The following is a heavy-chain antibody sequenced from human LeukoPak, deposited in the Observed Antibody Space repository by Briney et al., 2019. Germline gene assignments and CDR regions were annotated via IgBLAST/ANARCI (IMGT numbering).Heavy chain of an antibody. CDR2: IIPIFGTA. Sequence: ASVKVSCKASVGTFSSYAISWVRQAPGQGLEWMGGIIPIFGTANYAQKFQGRVTITADESTSTAYMELSSLRSEDTAVYYCARGLLIYGAPSHFDYWGQGTLVTVSS. CDR3: ARGLLIYGAPSHFDY. D-gene: IGHD4-17*01. J-gene: IGHJ4*02. V-gene: IGHV1-69*13. CDR1: VGTFSSYA.